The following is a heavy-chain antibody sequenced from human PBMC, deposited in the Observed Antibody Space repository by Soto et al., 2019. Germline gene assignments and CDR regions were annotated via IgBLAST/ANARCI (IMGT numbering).Heavy chain of an antibody. Sequence: QVQLVQSGAEVKKPGSSVKVSCKASGGTFSSYAISWVRQAPGQGLEWMGGIIPIFGTANYAQKFQGRVTITAEGSTRTAYLELSGLRSEDTAVYYCARNRGLDYYYGMDVWGQGTTVTVSS. D-gene: IGHD3-10*01. J-gene: IGHJ6*01. CDR2: IIPIFGTA. V-gene: IGHV1-69*12. CDR1: GGTFSSYA. CDR3: ARNRGLDYYYGMDV.